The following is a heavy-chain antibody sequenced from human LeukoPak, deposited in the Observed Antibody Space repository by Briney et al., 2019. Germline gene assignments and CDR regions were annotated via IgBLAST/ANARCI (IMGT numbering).Heavy chain of an antibody. D-gene: IGHD6-19*01. V-gene: IGHV3-23*01. CDR1: GLTFRSYT. CDR3: AKELRSHTGWPFDY. CDR2: IDGLGYST. J-gene: IGHJ4*02. Sequence: PGGSLRLSCAASGLTFRSYTVSWVRQAPGGGLEWVSAIDGLGYSTYYVDSVNGRFTISRDNSQNTLYLEMNSLTAEDTAVYYCAKELRSHTGWPFDYWGQGALVTVSS.